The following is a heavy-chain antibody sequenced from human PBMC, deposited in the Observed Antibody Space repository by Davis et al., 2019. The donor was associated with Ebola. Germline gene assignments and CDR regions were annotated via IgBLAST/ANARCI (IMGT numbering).Heavy chain of an antibody. CDR3: ARATKSDYYDSSGYYYPSPFDY. CDR2: IYYSGST. J-gene: IGHJ4*02. V-gene: IGHV4-59*08. CDR1: GGSISSYY. D-gene: IGHD3-22*01. Sequence: PSDTLSLTCTVSGGSISSYYWSWIRQPPGKGLEWIGYIYYSGSTNYNPSLKSRVTISVDTSKNQFSLNLSSVTAADTAVYYCARATKSDYYDSSGYYYPSPFDYWGQGTLVTVSS.